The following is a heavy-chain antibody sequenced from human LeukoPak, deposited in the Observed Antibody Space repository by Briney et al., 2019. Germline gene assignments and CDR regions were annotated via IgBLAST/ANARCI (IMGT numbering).Heavy chain of an antibody. D-gene: IGHD6-6*01. J-gene: IGHJ4*02. CDR2: ISSSSSYI. Sequence: AGSLTLSCAASGFTISSYSMNWVRQAPGKGLEWVSSISSSSSYIYYADSVKGRFTISRDNAKNSLYLQMNSLRAEDTGVYYCARGSSIAAHWGQGTLVTVSS. V-gene: IGHV3-21*01. CDR3: ARGSSIAAH. CDR1: GFTISSYS.